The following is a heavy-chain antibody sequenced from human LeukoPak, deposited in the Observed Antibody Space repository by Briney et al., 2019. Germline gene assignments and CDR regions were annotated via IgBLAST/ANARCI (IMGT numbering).Heavy chain of an antibody. D-gene: IGHD3-16*01. Sequence: QTGGSLRLSCAASGFNFPDYAMHWVRQAPGKGLEWVSGISWNSGRIVYADSVKGRFTISRDNAKNSLYLQMNSLRAEDTAVYYCARVRDYDYVWGRREDAFDIWGQGTMVTVSS. V-gene: IGHV3-9*01. CDR1: GFNFPDYA. J-gene: IGHJ3*02. CDR2: ISWNSGRI. CDR3: ARVRDYDYVWGRREDAFDI.